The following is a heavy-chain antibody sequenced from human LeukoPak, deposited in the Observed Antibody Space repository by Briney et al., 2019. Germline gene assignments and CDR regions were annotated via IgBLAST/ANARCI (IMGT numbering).Heavy chain of an antibody. CDR2: IYTSGST. D-gene: IGHD6-19*01. CDR1: GGSISSGSYY. CDR3: ARGAVAGLGSARWFDP. Sequence: SETLSLTCTVSGGSISSGSYYWSWIRQPAGKGLEWIGRIYTSGSTNYNPTLKSRVTISVDTSKNQFSLKLSSVTAADTAVYYCARGAVAGLGSARWFDPWGQGTLVTVSS. J-gene: IGHJ5*02. V-gene: IGHV4-61*02.